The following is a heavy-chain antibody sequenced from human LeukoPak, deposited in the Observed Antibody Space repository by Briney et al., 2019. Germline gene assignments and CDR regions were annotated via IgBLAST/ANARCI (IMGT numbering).Heavy chain of an antibody. CDR2: VNPYAGDT. J-gene: IGHJ4*02. V-gene: IGHV1-2*06. CDR1: GYTFTDYY. D-gene: IGHD3-22*01. CDR3: ARSHDNDSPFDY. Sequence: ASVKVSCKTSGYTFTDYYIHWVRQAPGQGLEWMGRVNPYAGDTDYAQKFQRRVTMTRDTSVNTAYMELNRLRSDDTAVYFFARSHDNDSPFDYWGQGTLVTVSS.